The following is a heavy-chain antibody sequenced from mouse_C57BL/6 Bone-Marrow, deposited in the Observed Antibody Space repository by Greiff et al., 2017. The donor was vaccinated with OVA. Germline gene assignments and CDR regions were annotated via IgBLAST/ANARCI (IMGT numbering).Heavy chain of an antibody. CDR2: ISSGGSYT. CDR1: GFTFSSYG. CDR3: ALLGSSYYFDY. J-gene: IGHJ2*01. V-gene: IGHV5-6*01. D-gene: IGHD1-1*01. Sequence: EVQGVESGGDLVKPGGSLKLSCAASGFTFSSYGMSWVRQTPDKRLEWVATISSGGSYTYYTDSVKGRFTISRDNAKNTLYLQMSSLKSEDTAMYYCALLGSSYYFDYWGQGTTLTVSS.